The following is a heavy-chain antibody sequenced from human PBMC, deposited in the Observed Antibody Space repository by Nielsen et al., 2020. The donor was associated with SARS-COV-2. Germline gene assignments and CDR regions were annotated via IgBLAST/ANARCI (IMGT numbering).Heavy chain of an antibody. CDR2: ISYDGNNK. V-gene: IGHV3-30*18. D-gene: IGHD5-24*01. J-gene: IGHJ3*01. Sequence: GESLKISCAASGFTFSSYGMHWVRQAPGKGLEWVAVISYDGNNKYYADSVKGRFTISRDNSKNTLFLQMDGLRVEDTAMYYCAKDSDRWVQFVGDAFDLWGQGTMVTVSS. CDR1: GFTFSSYG. CDR3: AKDSDRWVQFVGDAFDL.